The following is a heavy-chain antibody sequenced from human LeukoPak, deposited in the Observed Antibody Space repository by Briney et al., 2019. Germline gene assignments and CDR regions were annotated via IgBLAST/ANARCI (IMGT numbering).Heavy chain of an antibody. D-gene: IGHD6-19*01. CDR2: ISGSGGDT. V-gene: IGHV3-23*01. CDR1: GFTFRSYA. CDR3: AKTTAGNSSGRYPGWPVDY. J-gene: IGHJ4*02. Sequence: PGGCLRLSCAASGFTFRSYAIYWVRQAPGKGLEWDSGISGSGGDTYFADSVKGRFTISRDHSKNTVFLQMDSLRAEDTAVYYCAKTTAGNSSGRYPGWPVDYWGQGTLVTVSS.